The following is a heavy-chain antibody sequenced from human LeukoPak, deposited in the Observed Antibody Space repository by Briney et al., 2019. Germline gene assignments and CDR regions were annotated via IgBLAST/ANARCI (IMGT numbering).Heavy chain of an antibody. CDR2: ISSSSSTI. CDR3: ARDERALSWQWLVQDYYYYYGMDV. Sequence: GGSLRLSCAASGFTFSSYSMNWVRQAPGKGLEWVSYISSSSSTIYYADSVKGRFTISRDNAKSSLYLQMNSLRAEDTAVYYCARDERALSWQWLVQDYYYYYGMDVWGQGTTVTVSS. D-gene: IGHD6-19*01. CDR1: GFTFSSYS. J-gene: IGHJ6*02. V-gene: IGHV3-48*01.